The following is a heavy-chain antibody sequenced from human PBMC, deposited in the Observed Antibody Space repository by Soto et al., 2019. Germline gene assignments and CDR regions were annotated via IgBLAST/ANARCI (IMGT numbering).Heavy chain of an antibody. D-gene: IGHD4-17*01. CDR1: GGTFSSNP. CDR2: IIHIFATP. Sequence: QVQLMQSGAEVRKPGSSVTVSCKASGGTFSSNPISWVRQAPGQGLEWMGGIIHIFATPHYARRFLDRVTLTADRSTNTAYMELTGLTSEDKNIYYCARDLSAVKRLESFKYYRMDVWGQGTTVTVS. V-gene: IGHV1-69*06. J-gene: IGHJ6*02. CDR3: ARDLSAVKRLESFKYYRMDV.